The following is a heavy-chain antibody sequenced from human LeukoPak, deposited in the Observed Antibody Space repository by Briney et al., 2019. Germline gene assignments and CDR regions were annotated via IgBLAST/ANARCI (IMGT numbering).Heavy chain of an antibody. V-gene: IGHV1-2*06. J-gene: IGHJ3*02. CDR1: GYTFTAYY. CDR2: INPNSGYT. D-gene: IGHD1-14*01. Sequence: ASVKVSCKASGYTFTAYYMHWLRQAPGPGLEWVGRINPNSGYTNYAQKFQGRVTITRNTSISTVYMELTGLRSDDTAVYYCARDVSGISSATDTFDMWGQGTVVTVSS. CDR3: ARDVSGISSATDTFDM.